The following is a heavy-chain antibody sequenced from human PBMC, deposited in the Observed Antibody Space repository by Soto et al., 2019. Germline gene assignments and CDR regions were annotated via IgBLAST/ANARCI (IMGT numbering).Heavy chain of an antibody. V-gene: IGHV4-39*07. CDR1: GGYISSSSYY. J-gene: IGHJ4*02. CDR2: IYYSGST. Sequence: SETLSLTCTVSGGYISSSSYYWGWIRQPPGKGLEWIGSIYYSGSTYYNPSLKSRVTISVDRSKNQFSLKLSSVTAADTAVYYCARADGDYVYYFDYWGQGTLVTVSS. CDR3: ARADGDYVYYFDY. D-gene: IGHD4-17*01.